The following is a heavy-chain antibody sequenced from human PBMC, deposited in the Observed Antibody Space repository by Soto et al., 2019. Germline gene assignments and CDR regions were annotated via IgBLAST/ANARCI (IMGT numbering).Heavy chain of an antibody. J-gene: IGHJ3*02. D-gene: IGHD3-3*01. CDR1: GGSIGSYY. CDR3: ERDRPLLGNDFWSGYYKMGADAFDI. CDR2: IYYSGST. V-gene: IGHV4-59*01. Sequence: LSLTCTVSGGSIGSYYWSWIRQPPGKGLEWIGYIYYSGSTNYNPSLKSRVTISVDTSKNQFSLKLSSVTAADTAVYYCERDRPLLGNDFWSGYYKMGADAFDIWGQGTMVTVSS.